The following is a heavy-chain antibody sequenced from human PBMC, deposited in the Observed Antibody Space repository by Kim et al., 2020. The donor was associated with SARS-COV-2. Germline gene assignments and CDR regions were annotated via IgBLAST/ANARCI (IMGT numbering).Heavy chain of an antibody. J-gene: IGHJ6*02. D-gene: IGHD6-6*01. CDR3: AKEIAARSDYYYGMDV. Sequence: GGSLRLSCAASGFTFSSYSMNWVRQAPGKGLEWVSSISSSSSYIYYADSVKGRFTISRDNAKNSLYLQMNSLRAEDTAVYYCAKEIAARSDYYYGMDVWGQGTTVTVSS. V-gene: IGHV3-21*01. CDR1: GFTFSSYS. CDR2: ISSSSSYI.